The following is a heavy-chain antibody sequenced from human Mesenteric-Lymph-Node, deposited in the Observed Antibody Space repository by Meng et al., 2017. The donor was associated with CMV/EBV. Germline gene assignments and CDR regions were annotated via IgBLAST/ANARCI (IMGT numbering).Heavy chain of an antibody. D-gene: IGHD2-15*01. CDR1: NYY. CDR2: IHDSGRT. J-gene: IGHJ3*02. CDR3: ARPQRYCGGGSCYIFGQGAFDI. V-gene: IGHV4-39*02. Sequence: NYYWGWIRQPPGQGLQWIGSIHDSGRTYYNPSLKSRVTLSVDTSKNYLSLKLYSVTAADTAVYYCARPQRYCGGGSCYIFGQGAFDIWGQGTMVTVSS.